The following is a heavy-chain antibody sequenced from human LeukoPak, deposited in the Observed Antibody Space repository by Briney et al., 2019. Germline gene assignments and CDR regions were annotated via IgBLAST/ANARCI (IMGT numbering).Heavy chain of an antibody. J-gene: IGHJ5*02. D-gene: IGHD2-2*02. CDR3: TRQYCSSTSCYINWFDP. V-gene: IGHV3-49*03. CDR1: GFTFGDYA. CDR2: IRSKAYGGTR. Sequence: GGSLRLSCAASGFTFGDYAMSWFRQAPGKGLEWVGFIRSKAYGGTREYAASVKGRFTISRDDSKSIAYLQMNSLKTEDTAVYYCTRQYCSSTSCYINWFDPWGQGTLVTVSS.